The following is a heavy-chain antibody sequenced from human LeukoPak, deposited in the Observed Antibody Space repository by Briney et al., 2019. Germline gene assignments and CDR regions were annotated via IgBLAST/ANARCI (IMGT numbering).Heavy chain of an antibody. J-gene: IGHJ4*02. CDR2: ISGSGGST. V-gene: IGHV3-23*01. D-gene: IGHD6-13*01. CDR3: AKDPSSSWFGDFFDY. Sequence: GGSLRLFCAASGFTFSSYAMSGVRQAPGEALEWVSAISGSGGSTYYGDAVKVRFTISRDNSKNALYLQMNSLRAEDTAVYYCAKDPSSSWFGDFFDYWGQGTLVTVSS. CDR1: GFTFSSYA.